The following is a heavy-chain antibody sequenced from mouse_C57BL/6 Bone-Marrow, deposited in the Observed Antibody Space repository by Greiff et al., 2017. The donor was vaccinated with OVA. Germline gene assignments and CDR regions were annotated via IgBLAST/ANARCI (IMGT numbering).Heavy chain of an antibody. Sequence: EVKLMESGGGLVQPGGSLKLSCAASGFTFSDYYMYWVRQTPEKRLEWVAYISNGGGSTYYPDTVKGRFTISRDNAKNTLYQQMSRLKSEYTAMYYCARPVRGYYAWFAYWGQGTLVTVSA. CDR1: GFTFSDYY. V-gene: IGHV5-12*01. CDR3: ARPVRGYYAWFAY. J-gene: IGHJ3*01. D-gene: IGHD2-3*01. CDR2: ISNGGGST.